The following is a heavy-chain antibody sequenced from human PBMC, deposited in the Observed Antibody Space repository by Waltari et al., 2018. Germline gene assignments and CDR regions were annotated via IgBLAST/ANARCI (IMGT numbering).Heavy chain of an antibody. Sequence: VQLVQSGAEVKKPGSSVKVSCKASGGTFSSYAISWVRQAPGQGLEWMGGIIPIFGTANYAQKFQGRVTITADESTSTAYMELSSLRSEDTAVYYCARGYCSSTSCYKYGMDVWGQGTTVTVSS. CDR3: ARGYCSSTSCYKYGMDV. J-gene: IGHJ6*02. CDR1: GGTFSSYA. D-gene: IGHD2-2*02. V-gene: IGHV1-69*01. CDR2: IIPIFGTA.